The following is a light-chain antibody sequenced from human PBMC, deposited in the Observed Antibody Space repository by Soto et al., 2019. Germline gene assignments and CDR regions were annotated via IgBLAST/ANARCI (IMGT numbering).Light chain of an antibody. J-gene: IGKJ4*01. V-gene: IGKV1-9*01. CDR1: QGISSS. Sequence: SYFNQSQSSLFTSVGDRVTIACQPSQGISSSLAWYQQKPGKAPKLLIYGASTLQGGVPSRFSGTRSGTDFTLTISSLQPEDFATTYCQQLNTYPSTFGGGTKVDIK. CDR2: GAS. CDR3: QQLNTYPST.